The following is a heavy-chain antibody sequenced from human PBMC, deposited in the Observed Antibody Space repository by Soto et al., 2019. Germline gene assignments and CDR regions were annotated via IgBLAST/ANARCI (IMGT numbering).Heavy chain of an antibody. D-gene: IGHD2-15*01. CDR1: GGTFSSYA. CDR3: ARDLIDGGSPNWGDYYYYGMYV. V-gene: IGHV1-69*13. Sequence: SVKVSCKASGGTFSSYAISWVRQAPGQGLEWMGGIIPIFGTANYAQKFQGRVTITADESTSTAYMELSSLRSEDTAVYYCARDLIDGGSPNWGDYYYYGMYVWGQGTTVTVSS. CDR2: IIPIFGTA. J-gene: IGHJ6*02.